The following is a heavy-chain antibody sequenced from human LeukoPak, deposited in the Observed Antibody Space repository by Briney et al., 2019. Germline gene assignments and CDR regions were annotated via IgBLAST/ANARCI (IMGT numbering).Heavy chain of an antibody. Sequence: GGSLRLSCAASGFTFSSYGMHWVRQAPGKGLEWVAFIRYDGINKYYGDSVKGRFTISRDNSKNTLYLQMNSLRAEDTAVYYCAKDHRDYYASGSYYVFDYWGQGTLVTVSS. V-gene: IGHV3-30*02. CDR3: AKDHRDYYASGSYYVFDY. CDR1: GFTFSSYG. CDR2: IRYDGINK. J-gene: IGHJ4*02. D-gene: IGHD3-10*01.